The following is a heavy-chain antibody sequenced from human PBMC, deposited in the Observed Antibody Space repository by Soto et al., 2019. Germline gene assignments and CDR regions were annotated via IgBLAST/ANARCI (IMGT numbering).Heavy chain of an antibody. D-gene: IGHD1-7*01. V-gene: IGHV1-3*01. CDR1: GYTFTSYA. CDR3: ARDLLGITGTTYAFDI. CDR2: INAGNGNT. J-gene: IGHJ3*02. Sequence: AASVKVSCKASGYTFTSYAMHWVRQAPGQRLEWMGWINAGNGNTKYSQKFQGRVTITRDTSASTAYMELSSLRSEDTAVYYCARDLLGITGTTYAFDIWGQGTMVTVSS.